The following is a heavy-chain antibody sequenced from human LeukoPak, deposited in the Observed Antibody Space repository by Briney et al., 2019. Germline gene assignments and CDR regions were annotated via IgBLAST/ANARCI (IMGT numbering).Heavy chain of an antibody. Sequence: GGSLRLSCAASGFTFSSYAMSWVRQAPGKGLEWVSAISGSGGSTYYADSVKGRFTISRDNSKNTLYLQMNSLRAEDTAVYYCAKIPYDSSGYCSFDYWGQGTLVTVSS. CDR3: AKIPYDSSGYCSFDY. CDR2: ISGSGGST. V-gene: IGHV3-23*01. J-gene: IGHJ4*02. D-gene: IGHD3-22*01. CDR1: GFTFSSYA.